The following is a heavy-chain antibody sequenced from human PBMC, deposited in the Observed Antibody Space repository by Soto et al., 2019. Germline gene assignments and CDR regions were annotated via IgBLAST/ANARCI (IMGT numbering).Heavy chain of an antibody. CDR1: GGSFSGYY. D-gene: IGHD2-2*01. Sequence: QVQLQQWGAGLLKPSETLSLTCAVYGGSFSGYYWSWIRQPPGKGLEWIGEINHSGSTNYNPSLKSRVTISVDTSKNQFSLKLSSVTAADTAVYYCAARWDCSSTSCPPGDWGQGTLVTVSS. J-gene: IGHJ4*02. CDR2: INHSGST. CDR3: AARWDCSSTSCPPGD. V-gene: IGHV4-34*01.